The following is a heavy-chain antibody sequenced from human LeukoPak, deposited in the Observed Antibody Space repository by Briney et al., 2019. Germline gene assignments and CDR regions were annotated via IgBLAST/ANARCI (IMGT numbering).Heavy chain of an antibody. CDR3: ARESVLAVAGTYFDY. D-gene: IGHD6-19*01. J-gene: IGHJ4*02. V-gene: IGHV3-30*04. CDR2: ISYDGSNK. Sequence: GGSLRLSCAASGFTFSSYAMHWVRQAPGKGLEWVAVISYDGSNKYYADSVKGRFTISRDNSKNTLYLQMNSLRAEDTAVYYCARESVLAVAGTYFDYWGQGTLVTVSS. CDR1: GFTFSSYA.